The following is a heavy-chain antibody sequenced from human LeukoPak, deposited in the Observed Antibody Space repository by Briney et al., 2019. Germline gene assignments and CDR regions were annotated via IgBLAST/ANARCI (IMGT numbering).Heavy chain of an antibody. D-gene: IGHD5-12*01. CDR2: NSGYNGNT. V-gene: IGHV1-18*01. Sequence: ASVKVSCKASGYTFTNYGISWVRQAPGQGLEWMGWNSGYNGNTNYAQKSQGRVTMTTDTSTNTAHMELRSLRSDDTAIYYCARDCGYQCLFDYWGQGTLVTVSS. CDR3: ARDCGYQCLFDY. CDR1: GYTFTNYG. J-gene: IGHJ4*02.